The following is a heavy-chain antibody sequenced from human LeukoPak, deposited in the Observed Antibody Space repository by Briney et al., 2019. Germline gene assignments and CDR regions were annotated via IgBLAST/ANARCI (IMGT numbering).Heavy chain of an antibody. CDR3: ASEVSSYYYDSSGYF. CDR2: IIPIFGTA. Sequence: SVKVSCKASGCTFSSYAISWVRQAPGQGLEWMGGIIPIFGTANYAQKFQGRVTITADESTSTAYMELSSLRSEDTAVYYCASEVSSYYYDSSGYFWGQGTLVTVSS. CDR1: GCTFSSYA. V-gene: IGHV1-69*13. D-gene: IGHD3-22*01. J-gene: IGHJ4*02.